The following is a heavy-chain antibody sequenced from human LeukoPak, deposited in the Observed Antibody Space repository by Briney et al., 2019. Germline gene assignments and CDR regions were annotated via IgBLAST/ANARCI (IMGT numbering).Heavy chain of an antibody. CDR1: GGSISSYY. CDR3: ARGNWNERLNWFDP. V-gene: IGHV4-59*12. Sequence: PSETLSLTCTVSGGSISSYYWSWIRQPPGKGLEWIGYIYYSGSTNYNPSLKSRVTISVDTSKNQFSLKLSSVTAADTAVYYCARGNWNERLNWFDPWGQGTLVTASS. J-gene: IGHJ5*02. D-gene: IGHD1-1*01. CDR2: IYYSGST.